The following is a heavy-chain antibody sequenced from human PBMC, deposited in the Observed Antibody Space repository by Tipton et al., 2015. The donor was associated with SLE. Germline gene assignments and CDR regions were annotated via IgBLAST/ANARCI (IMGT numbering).Heavy chain of an antibody. J-gene: IGHJ3*02. V-gene: IGHV4-59*11. CDR1: GGSISSHY. CDR2: LYYTGST. D-gene: IGHD4-17*01. CDR3: ATSDYGDYRESTFNI. Sequence: TLSLTCTVSGGSISSHYWSWFRQPPGKGLEWIGYLYYTGSTNYNPSLSSRVTMSVGTSKNQFSLKLRSVTAADTAVYYCATSDYGDYRESTFNIWGQGTMVTVSS.